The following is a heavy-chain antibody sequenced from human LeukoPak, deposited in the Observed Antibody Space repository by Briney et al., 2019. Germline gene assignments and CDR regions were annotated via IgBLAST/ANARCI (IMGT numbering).Heavy chain of an antibody. V-gene: IGHV4-34*01. J-gene: IGHJ5*02. Sequence: PSETLSPTCAVNNGSFIEYFSSCIFQPPGKGLEWIGEVYHSGSTNYNPSLKSRLSISTDMSKKQFSLQLTSVTAADTAVYFCARESFLCRLTGVLDTGGQGILVTVSS. CDR3: ARESFLCRLTGVLDT. D-gene: IGHD3-3*01. CDR1: NGSFIEYF. CDR2: VYHSGST.